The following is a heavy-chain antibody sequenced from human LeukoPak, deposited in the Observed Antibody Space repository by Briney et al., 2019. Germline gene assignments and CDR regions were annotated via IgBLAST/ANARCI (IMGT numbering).Heavy chain of an antibody. CDR3: AREYSSSSGGGWFDP. J-gene: IGHJ5*02. CDR2: IYHSGST. Sequence: PSQTMSLTCAVSGGSISSGTYSWSWIRQTPGKGLEWIGYIYHSGSTYYNPSLKSRVTISVDRSKNQFSLKLSSVTAADTAVYYCAREYSSSSGGGWFDPWGQGTLVTVSS. CDR1: GGSISSGTYS. V-gene: IGHV4-30-2*01. D-gene: IGHD6-6*01.